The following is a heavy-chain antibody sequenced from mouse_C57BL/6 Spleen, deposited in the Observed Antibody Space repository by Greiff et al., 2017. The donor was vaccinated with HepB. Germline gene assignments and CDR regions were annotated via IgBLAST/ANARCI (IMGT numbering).Heavy chain of an antibody. J-gene: IGHJ4*01. CDR2: IDPSDSYT. D-gene: IGHD2-3*01. V-gene: IGHV1-69*01. CDR1: GYTFTSYW. Sequence: QVQLQQPGAELVMPGASVKLSCKASGYTFTSYWMHWVKQWPGQGLEWIGEIDPSDSYTNYNQKFKGKSTLTVDKSSSTAYMQLSSLTSEDSAVYYCARGLLPYYAMDYWGQGTSVTVSS. CDR3: ARGLLPYYAMDY.